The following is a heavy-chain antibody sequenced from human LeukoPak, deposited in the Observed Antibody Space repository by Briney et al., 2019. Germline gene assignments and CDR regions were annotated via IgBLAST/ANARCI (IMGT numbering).Heavy chain of an antibody. Sequence: GRSLRLSCAASGFTFSSYAMHWVRQAPGKGLEWVAVISYDGSNKYYADSVKGRFTISRDNSKNTLYLQMNSLRAEDTAVYYCAGRRVVVPAAPFDYWGQGTLVTVSS. CDR1: GFTFSSYA. J-gene: IGHJ4*02. CDR3: AGRRVVVPAAPFDY. V-gene: IGHV3-30-3*01. D-gene: IGHD2-2*01. CDR2: ISYDGSNK.